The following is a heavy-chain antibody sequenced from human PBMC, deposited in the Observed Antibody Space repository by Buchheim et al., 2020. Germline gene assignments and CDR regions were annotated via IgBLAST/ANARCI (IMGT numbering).Heavy chain of an antibody. Sequence: QVQLVQSGAEVKKPGASVKVSCKASGYTFTTYYMHWVRQAPGQGLEWMGIINPNGGSTYYAQKFQGRVTMTRDTSTSTVYMELSSLRSEDTAVYYCARLELNWNHSGGSDYWGQGTL. D-gene: IGHD1-14*01. J-gene: IGHJ4*02. CDR1: GYTFTTYY. V-gene: IGHV1-46*01. CDR2: INPNGGST. CDR3: ARLELNWNHSGGSDY.